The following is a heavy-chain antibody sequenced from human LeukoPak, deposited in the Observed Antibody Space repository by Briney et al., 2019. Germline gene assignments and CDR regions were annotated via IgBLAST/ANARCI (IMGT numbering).Heavy chain of an antibody. CDR1: GGSISSSSVY. Sequence: SETLCLTCTVSGGSISSSSVYWGWIRQPPGKGLEWIGSIYYSKNTYYNPSLKSRVTISADTSKNQFSLTLGSVSATDTAVYYCVSPRGFSYGYFDYWGRGTLATVSS. D-gene: IGHD5-18*01. J-gene: IGHJ4*03. CDR3: VSPRGFSYGYFDY. V-gene: IGHV4-39*01. CDR2: IYYSKNT.